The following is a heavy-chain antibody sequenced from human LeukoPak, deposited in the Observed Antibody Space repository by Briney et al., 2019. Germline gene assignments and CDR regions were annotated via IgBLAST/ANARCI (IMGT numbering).Heavy chain of an antibody. CDR1: GYTFTNCH. Sequence: GASVKVSCKASGYTFTNCHITWVRQAPGQGLEWMGWISGYNGNTNYAQKFQGRVTMTTQTMTTDTSTSTAYMELRSLRSDDTAVYYCARVKERATTVTTRINYHYYGMDVWGQGTTVTVSS. CDR3: ARVKERATTVTTRINYHYYGMDV. J-gene: IGHJ6*02. V-gene: IGHV1-18*01. D-gene: IGHD4-17*01. CDR2: ISGYNGNT.